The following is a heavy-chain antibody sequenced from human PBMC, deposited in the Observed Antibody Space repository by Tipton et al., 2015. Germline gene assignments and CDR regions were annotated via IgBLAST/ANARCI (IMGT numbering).Heavy chain of an antibody. Sequence: TLSLTCSVSGGSVSSANYYWSWIRQPPGKGLEWMGYISYSGSTHYNPSLKRRVTISLDTSKNQFSLTLNSVTAADTAVYYCARARGRHGGLFDSWGQGTLVTVSS. V-gene: IGHV4-61*01. CDR2: ISYSGST. CDR3: ARARGRHGGLFDS. CDR1: GGSVSSANYY. D-gene: IGHD4-23*01. J-gene: IGHJ4*02.